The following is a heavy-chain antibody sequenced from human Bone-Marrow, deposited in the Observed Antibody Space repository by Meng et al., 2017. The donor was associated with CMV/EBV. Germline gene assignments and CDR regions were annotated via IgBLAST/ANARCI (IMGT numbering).Heavy chain of an antibody. D-gene: IGHD2-2*02. CDR1: GGSVSSGGYY. CDR3: ARFRKGYCSSTSCYSYYYYYGMDV. CDR2: IYYSGST. J-gene: IGHJ6*02. V-gene: IGHV4-61*08. Sequence: SETLSLTCTVSGGSVSSGGYYWSWIRQPPGKGLEWIGYIYYSGSTNYNPSLKSRVTISVDTSENQFSLKLSSVTAADTAVYYCARFRKGYCSSTSCYSYYYYYGMDVWGQGTTVTVSS.